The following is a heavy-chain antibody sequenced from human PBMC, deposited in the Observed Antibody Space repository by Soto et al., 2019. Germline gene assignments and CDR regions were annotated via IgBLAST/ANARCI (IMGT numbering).Heavy chain of an antibody. CDR3: ARDPPP. CDR2: IYTSGST. V-gene: IGHV4-31*03. CDR1: GGSISSGGYD. J-gene: IGHJ5*02. Sequence: QVQLQESGPGLVKPSQTLSLTCTVSGGSISSGGYDWSWTRQHPGKGLEWIGHIYTSGSTYYTPSLKRRVTISADASKNLFSLTLSSVTAAETAVYYCARDPPPWGQGTLVTVSS.